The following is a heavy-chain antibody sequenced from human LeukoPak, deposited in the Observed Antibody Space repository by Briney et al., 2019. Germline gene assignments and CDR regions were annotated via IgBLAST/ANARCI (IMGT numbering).Heavy chain of an antibody. V-gene: IGHV4-34*01. J-gene: IGHJ6*02. CDR1: GGSFSGYY. D-gene: IGHD6-6*01. CDR2: INHSGST. CDR3: ARDRIAARPINYSGMDV. Sequence: PSETLSLTCAVYGGSFSGYYWIWLGQPPGKGLEWIVEINHSGSTNYNPSLRSRVTISVDTSTTQASLKLSSVAPADTGVYYSARDRIAARPINYSGMDVWGQGTTVTVSS.